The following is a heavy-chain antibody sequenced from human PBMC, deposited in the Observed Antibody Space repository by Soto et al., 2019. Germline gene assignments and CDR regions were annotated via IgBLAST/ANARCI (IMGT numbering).Heavy chain of an antibody. J-gene: IGHJ4*02. Sequence: GGSLRLSCAASGFTFSSYAMSWVRQAPGKGLEWVSAISGSGGSTYYADSVKGRFTISRDNSKNTLYLQMNSLRAEDTAVYYCAKEMGITMIVVVIRRIDYWGQGTLVTVSS. CDR2: ISGSGGST. V-gene: IGHV3-23*01. D-gene: IGHD3-22*01. CDR1: GFTFSSYA. CDR3: AKEMGITMIVVVIRRIDY.